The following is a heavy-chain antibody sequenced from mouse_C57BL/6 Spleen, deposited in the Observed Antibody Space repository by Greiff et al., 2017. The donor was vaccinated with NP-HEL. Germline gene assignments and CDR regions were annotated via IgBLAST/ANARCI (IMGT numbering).Heavy chain of an antibody. J-gene: IGHJ2*01. CDR1: GYSITSGYY. Sequence: EVKLQESGPGLVKPSQSLSLTCSVTGYSITSGYYWNWIRQFPGNKLEWMGYISYDGSNNYNPSLKNRISITRDTSKNQFFLKLNSVTTEDTATYYCARENYGSSYHFDYWGQGTTLTVSS. D-gene: IGHD1-1*01. V-gene: IGHV3-6*01. CDR3: ARENYGSSYHFDY. CDR2: ISYDGSN.